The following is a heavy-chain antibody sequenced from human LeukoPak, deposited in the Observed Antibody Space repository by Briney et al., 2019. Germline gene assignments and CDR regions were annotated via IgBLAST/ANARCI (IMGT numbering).Heavy chain of an antibody. J-gene: IGHJ4*02. Sequence: GESLKISCKGSGYSFTNYWIGWVRQMAGKGLEWMAIIYPGDSDTRYSPSFQGQVTISADKSISTAYLQWSSLKASDTAMYYCARIASTYCSTSSCFPFGFDSWGQGTLVTVSS. CDR2: IYPGDSDT. D-gene: IGHD2-2*01. CDR1: GYSFTNYW. V-gene: IGHV5-51*01. CDR3: ARIASTYCSTSSCFPFGFDS.